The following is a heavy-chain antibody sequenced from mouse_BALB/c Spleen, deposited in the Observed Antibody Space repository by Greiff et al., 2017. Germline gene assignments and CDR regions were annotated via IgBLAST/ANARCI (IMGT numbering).Heavy chain of an antibody. CDR3: ARGRYYYAMDY. CDR1: GYAFSSYW. CDR2: IYPGDGDT. Sequence: QVQLKESGAELVRPGSSVKISCKASGYAFSSYWMNWVKQRPGQGLEWIGQIYPGDGDTNYNGKFKGKATLTADKSSSTAYMQLSSLTSEDSAVYFCARGRYYYAMDYWGQGTSVTVSS. J-gene: IGHJ4*01. V-gene: IGHV1-80*01.